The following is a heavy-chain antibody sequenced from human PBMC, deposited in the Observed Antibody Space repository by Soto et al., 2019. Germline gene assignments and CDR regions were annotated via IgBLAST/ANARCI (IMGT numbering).Heavy chain of an antibody. CDR3: ARVQTVAGPSTFDY. CDR1: GFTFSTYW. Sequence: EVQLVESGGGLVQPGGSLRLSCAASGFTFSTYWMHWVRQTPGKGLVWLSRIDAAGSSTIYADAVEGRFTISRDNGNYTLNRRLYRLSAEEPGVYCCARVQTVAGPSTFDYCGQGTFLTLSS. J-gene: IGHJ4*02. V-gene: IGHV3-74*01. CDR2: IDAAGSST. D-gene: IGHD6-19*01.